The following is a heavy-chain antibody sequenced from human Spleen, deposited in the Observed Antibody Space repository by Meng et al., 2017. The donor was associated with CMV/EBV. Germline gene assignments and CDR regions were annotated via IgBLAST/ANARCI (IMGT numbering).Heavy chain of an antibody. D-gene: IGHD3-22*01. CDR2: MYSGGNT. V-gene: IGHV3-53*01. CDR1: GFTFSSYW. Sequence: ETLSLTCAASGFTFSSYWMSWVRQAPGKGLEWVSVMYSGGNTYYADSVKGRFTISRDDSKNTVYLQMNSLRVEDTAVYYCATSYYDGSGYSTGDFWGQGTLVTVSS. J-gene: IGHJ4*02. CDR3: ATSYYDGSGYSTGDF.